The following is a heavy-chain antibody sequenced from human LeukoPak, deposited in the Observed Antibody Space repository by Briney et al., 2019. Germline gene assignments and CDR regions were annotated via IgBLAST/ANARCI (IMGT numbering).Heavy chain of an antibody. Sequence: GGSLRLSCAASGFIFRSYWMSWVRQAPGKGLEWVASIKQDGTETHYVDSVKGRFTISKDNAKNSLYLQLNSLRAEDTAVYYCAREDHSNYEYWGQGTLVTVSS. J-gene: IGHJ4*02. CDR2: IKQDGTET. CDR1: GFIFRSYW. D-gene: IGHD4-11*01. CDR3: AREDHSNYEY. V-gene: IGHV3-7*03.